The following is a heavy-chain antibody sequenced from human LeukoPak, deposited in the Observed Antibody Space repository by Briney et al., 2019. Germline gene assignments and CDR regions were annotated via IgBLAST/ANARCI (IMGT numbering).Heavy chain of an antibody. Sequence: GRSLRPSCAASGFTFSSYSMNWVRQAPGKWLEWVSSISSSSSYIYYADSVKGRFTISRDNAKNSLYLQMNSLRAEDTAVYYCARDSKIGLVIPIDYWGQGTLVTVSS. CDR1: GFTFSSYS. CDR3: ARDSKIGLVIPIDY. V-gene: IGHV3-21*01. D-gene: IGHD3/OR15-3a*01. CDR2: ISSSSSYI. J-gene: IGHJ4*02.